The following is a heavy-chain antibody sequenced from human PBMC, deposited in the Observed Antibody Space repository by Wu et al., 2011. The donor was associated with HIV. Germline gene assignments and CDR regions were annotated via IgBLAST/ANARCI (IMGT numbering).Heavy chain of an antibody. Sequence: SRVTISVDTSKNQFSLKLSSVTAADTAVYYCARDWGYSSGWYGWFDPWGQGTLVTVSS. J-gene: IGHJ5*02. V-gene: IGHV4-39*07. D-gene: IGHD6-19*01. CDR3: ARDWGYSSGWYGWFDP.